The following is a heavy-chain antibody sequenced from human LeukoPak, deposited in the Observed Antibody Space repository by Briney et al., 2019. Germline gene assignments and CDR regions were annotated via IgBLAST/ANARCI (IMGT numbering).Heavy chain of an antibody. Sequence: NSSESLSLTCAVSGGSISSTGYAWSWIRQPPGKGLEWIGSIYDTGTTYSNTSLKRRVTISINTSKTQFSLQLSSVTAADTAVHYCAIVAGWGYYFNYRGQGTLVTVSS. CDR1: GGSISSTGYA. CDR3: AIVAGWGYYFNY. V-gene: IGHV4-30-2*01. CDR2: IYDTGTT. D-gene: IGHD3-16*01. J-gene: IGHJ4*02.